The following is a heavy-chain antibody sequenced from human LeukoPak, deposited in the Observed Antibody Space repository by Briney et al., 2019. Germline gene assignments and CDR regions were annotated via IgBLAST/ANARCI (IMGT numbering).Heavy chain of an antibody. CDR1: GFTFSDYY. D-gene: IGHD4-11*01. CDR3: ARAAMTTVEGWFDP. V-gene: IGHV3-11*01. Sequence: SGGSLRLSCAASGFTFSDYYMSWIRQAPGKGLEWVSYISSSGSTIYYADSVKGRFTISRDNAKNSLYLQMNSLRAEDTAVYYCARAAMTTVEGWFDPWGQGTLVTVSS. CDR2: ISSSGSTI. J-gene: IGHJ5*02.